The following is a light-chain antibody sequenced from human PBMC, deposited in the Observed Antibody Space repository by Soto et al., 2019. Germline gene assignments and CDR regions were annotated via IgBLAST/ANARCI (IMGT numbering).Light chain of an antibody. V-gene: IGKV1-5*03. CDR2: KAS. CDR3: QQFYRYPWT. J-gene: IGKJ1*01. Sequence: DIQMTQSPSTLSASVGDRVTITCRASQSVDICLAWYQQKPGKAPHLLIYKASSLETGVPSRFSGSGSVTEFTLTISSLQPNDFATYYCQQFYRYPWTFGQGTKVEIK. CDR1: QSVDIC.